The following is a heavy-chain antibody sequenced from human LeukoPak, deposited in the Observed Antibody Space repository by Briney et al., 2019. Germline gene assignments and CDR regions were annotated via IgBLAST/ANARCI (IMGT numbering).Heavy chain of an antibody. V-gene: IGHV1-46*01. CDR2: INPSGGDT. D-gene: IGHD1-14*01. CDR3: AREVMDNLRFDY. Sequence: ASVKVSCKASGYTFTSYYMHWVRQAPGHGLEWMGIINPSGGDTSYAQKFQGRLTMTRDTSTNTVYMELTSLRSEDTAVYYCAREVMDNLRFDYWGQGNLVTVSS. J-gene: IGHJ4*02. CDR1: GYTFTSYY.